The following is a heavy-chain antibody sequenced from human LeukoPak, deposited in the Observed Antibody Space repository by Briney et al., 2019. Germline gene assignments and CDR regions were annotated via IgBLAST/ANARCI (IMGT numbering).Heavy chain of an antibody. CDR2: IYTSGST. D-gene: IGHD6-19*01. J-gene: IGHJ4*02. CDR3: ARDGGWYSPFDY. CDR1: GGSISSGSYY. Sequence: KPSQTLSLTCTVSGGSISSGSYYWSWIRQPAGKGLEWIGRIYTSGSTNYNPSLKSRVTISVDTSKNQLSLKLSSVTAADTAVYYCARDGGWYSPFDYWGQGTLVTVSS. V-gene: IGHV4-61*02.